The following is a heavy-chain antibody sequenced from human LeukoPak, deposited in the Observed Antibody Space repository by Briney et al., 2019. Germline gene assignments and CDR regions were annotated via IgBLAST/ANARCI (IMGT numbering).Heavy chain of an antibody. J-gene: IGHJ4*02. CDR2: INGDGRYI. CDR3: VRVWGHSGYDYFPFDY. Sequence: GSLRLSCAASGFTSSTYTMNWVRQAPGKGLEWVSSINGDGRYIYYADSMKGRFTISRDNAKNSLYLQMNSLRAEDTAMYYCVRVWGHSGYDYFPFDYWGQGTLVTVSS. D-gene: IGHD5-12*01. V-gene: IGHV3-21*01. CDR1: GFTSSTYT.